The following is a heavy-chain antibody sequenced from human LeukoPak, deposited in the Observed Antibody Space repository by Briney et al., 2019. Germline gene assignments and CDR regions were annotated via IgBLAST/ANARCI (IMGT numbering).Heavy chain of an antibody. J-gene: IGHJ4*02. CDR3: AREGIAVAGIVD. CDR1: GFTFSSYA. CDR2: ISYDGSNK. Sequence: PGGSLRLSCAASGFTFSSYAMHWVRQALGKGLEWVAVISYDGSNKYYADSVKGRFTISRDNSKNTLYLQMNSLRAEDTAVYYCAREGIAVAGIVDWGQGTLVTVSS. D-gene: IGHD6-19*01. V-gene: IGHV3-30-3*01.